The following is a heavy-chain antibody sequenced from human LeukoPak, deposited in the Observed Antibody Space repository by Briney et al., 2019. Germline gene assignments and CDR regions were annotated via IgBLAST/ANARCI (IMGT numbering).Heavy chain of an antibody. CDR2: ISWNSGSI. CDR1: GFTFDDYA. Sequence: ALRLSCAASGFTFDDYAMHWVRQAPGKGLEWVSGISWNSGSIGYADSVKGRFTISRDNAKNSLYLQMNSLRAEDTALYYCAKDRYSNYDSSGYPDYWGQGTLVTVSS. CDR3: AKDRYSNYDSSGYPDY. J-gene: IGHJ4*02. V-gene: IGHV3-9*01. D-gene: IGHD3-22*01.